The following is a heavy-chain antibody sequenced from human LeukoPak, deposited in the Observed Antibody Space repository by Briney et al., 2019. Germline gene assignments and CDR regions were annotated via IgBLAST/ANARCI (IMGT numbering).Heavy chain of an antibody. CDR2: ISSRSSYI. J-gene: IGHJ4*02. V-gene: IGHV3-21*01. Sequence: GGSLRLSCAASGFTFSSYSMNWVRQAPGKGLEWVSSISSRSSYIYYADSVKGRFTISRDNAKNSLYLQMNSLRAEDTAVYYCARDMGFDYWGQGTLVTVSS. CDR3: ARDMGFDY. D-gene: IGHD3-10*01. CDR1: GFTFSSYS.